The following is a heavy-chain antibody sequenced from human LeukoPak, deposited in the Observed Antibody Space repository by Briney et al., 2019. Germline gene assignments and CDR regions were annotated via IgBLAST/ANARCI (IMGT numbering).Heavy chain of an antibody. CDR3: ARLGQFCSGGSCYSSTFDI. D-gene: IGHD2-15*01. V-gene: IGHV5-51*01. Sequence: GESLKISCKGSGYSFTSYWIGWVRQMPGKGLEWMGIIYPGDSDTRYSPSFQGQVSISADKSISTAYLQWSSLKASDTAMYYCARLGQFCSGGSCYSSTFDIWGQGTMVTVSS. J-gene: IGHJ3*02. CDR1: GYSFTSYW. CDR2: IYPGDSDT.